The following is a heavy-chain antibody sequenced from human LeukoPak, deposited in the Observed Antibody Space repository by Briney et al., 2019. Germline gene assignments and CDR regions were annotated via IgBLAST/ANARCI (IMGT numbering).Heavy chain of an antibody. V-gene: IGHV1-69*04. Sequence: SVTVSCKASVGTFSSYAISWVRQAPGQGLEWMGRIIPILGIANYAQKFQGRVTITADKSTSTAYMELSSLRSEHTAVYYCAGSGYSYGYFDYWGQGTLVTVSS. CDR1: VGTFSSYA. D-gene: IGHD5-18*01. CDR3: AGSGYSYGYFDY. CDR2: IIPILGIA. J-gene: IGHJ4*02.